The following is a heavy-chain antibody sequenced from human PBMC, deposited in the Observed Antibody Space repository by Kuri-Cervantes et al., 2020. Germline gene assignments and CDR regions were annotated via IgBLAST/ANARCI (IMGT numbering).Heavy chain of an antibody. CDR3: AREYDYVWGSPVRPYYYYMDV. Sequence: YNPSLKSRVTKSVDKSKNQFSLNLSSVTAADTAVYDCAREYDYVWGSPVRPYYYYMDVWGKGTTVTVSS. D-gene: IGHD3-16*01. V-gene: IGHV4-4*02. J-gene: IGHJ6*03.